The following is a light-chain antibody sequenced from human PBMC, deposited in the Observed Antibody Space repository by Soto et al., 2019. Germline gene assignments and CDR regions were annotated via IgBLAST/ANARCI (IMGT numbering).Light chain of an antibody. V-gene: IGKV3-20*01. CDR3: HQHGSSPWT. CDR2: SAS. CDR1: QSVTRNY. J-gene: IGKJ1*01. Sequence: EIVLTQSPGTLSLSPGERATLSCRASQSVTRNYLAWYQQKPGQAPRLLIYSASYRATGIPDRFSGSGSGTDFTLTISRLEPEDFTVYYCHQHGSSPWTFGQGTKVDIK.